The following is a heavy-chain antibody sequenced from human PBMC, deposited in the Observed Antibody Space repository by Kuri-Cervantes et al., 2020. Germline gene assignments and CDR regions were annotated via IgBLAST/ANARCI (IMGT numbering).Heavy chain of an antibody. J-gene: IGHJ6*02. Sequence: FQGRVTITRDTSASTVYMELRSLRAEDTAVYYCARVSGYILRAYGMDVWGQGTTVTVSS. V-gene: IGHV1-3*01. CDR3: ARVSGYILRAYGMDV. D-gene: IGHD1-1*01.